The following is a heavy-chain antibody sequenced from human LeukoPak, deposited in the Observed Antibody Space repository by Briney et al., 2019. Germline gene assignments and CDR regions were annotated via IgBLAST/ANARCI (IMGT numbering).Heavy chain of an antibody. V-gene: IGHV3-30*19. CDR2: VLSDGSDQ. D-gene: IGHD3-10*01. J-gene: IGHJ6*03. CDR3: ARVSKPGWFDYYYMDV. Sequence: PGGSLRLSCVAPGFIFSSYGMHWVRQAPGKGLEWLAVVLSDGSDQYYGDSVQGRFTVSRDNSKNTLYLQMDNLRFEDTAVYYCARVSKPGWFDYYYMDVWGKGTTVIVSS. CDR1: GFIFSSYG.